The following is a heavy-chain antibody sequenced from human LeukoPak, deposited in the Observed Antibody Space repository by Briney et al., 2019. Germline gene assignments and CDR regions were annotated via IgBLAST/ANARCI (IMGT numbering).Heavy chain of an antibody. D-gene: IGHD2-15*01. CDR1: GYTFTNYD. V-gene: IGHV1-8*01. Sequence: WASVKVSCKASGYTFTNYDVNWVRQATGQGLEWMGWMNPNSDYTGHAQKFQGRVTMTRNTSISTAYMELSSLRSEDTAVYYCARGPAASHRNWFDPWGQGTLVTVSS. CDR2: MNPNSDYT. J-gene: IGHJ5*02. CDR3: ARGPAASHRNWFDP.